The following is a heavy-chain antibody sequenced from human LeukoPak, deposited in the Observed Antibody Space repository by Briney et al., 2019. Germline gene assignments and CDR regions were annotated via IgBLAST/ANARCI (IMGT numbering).Heavy chain of an antibody. CDR3: ARAELFTYYYYYYGMDV. Sequence: ASVKVSCKASGYTFTGYYMHWVRQATGQGLEWMGWMNPNSGNTGYAQKFQGRVTMTRNTSISTAYMELSSLRSEDTAVYYCARAELFTYYYYYYGMDVWGQGTTVTVSS. CDR1: GYTFTGYY. J-gene: IGHJ6*02. V-gene: IGHV1-8*02. CDR2: MNPNSGNT. D-gene: IGHD1-26*01.